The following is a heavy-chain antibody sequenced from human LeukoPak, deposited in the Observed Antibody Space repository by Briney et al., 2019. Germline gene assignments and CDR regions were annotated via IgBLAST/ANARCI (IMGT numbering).Heavy chain of an antibody. CDR3: ASGGSGDYFDY. J-gene: IGHJ4*02. CDR2: INPSGGST. CDR1: GYNFATYG. Sequence: GASVKVSCKASGYNFATYGISWVRQAPGQGLEWMGIINPSGGSTSYAQKFQGRVTMTRDTSTSTVYMELSSLRSEDTAVYYCASGGSGDYFDYWGQGTLVTVSS. D-gene: IGHD3-10*01. V-gene: IGHV1-46*03.